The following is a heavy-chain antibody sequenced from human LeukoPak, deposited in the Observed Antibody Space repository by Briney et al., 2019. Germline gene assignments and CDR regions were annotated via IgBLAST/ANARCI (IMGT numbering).Heavy chain of an antibody. Sequence: SSETLSLTCTVSGGSISSYYWSWIRQPAGKGLEWIGRIYTSGSTTYNPPLKSRVTMSVDTYKNQFSLKLSSVTAADTAGYYCARDVGYYDSSGYYYYFDYWGQGTLVTVSS. V-gene: IGHV4-4*07. CDR3: ARDVGYYDSSGYYYYFDY. CDR2: IYTSGST. J-gene: IGHJ4*02. CDR1: GGSISSYY. D-gene: IGHD3-22*01.